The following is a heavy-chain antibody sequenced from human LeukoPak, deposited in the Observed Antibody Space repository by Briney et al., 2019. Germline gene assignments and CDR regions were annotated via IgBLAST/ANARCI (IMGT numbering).Heavy chain of an antibody. CDR2: IYHTGRT. CDR1: GGSISSSNY. CDR3: ATLANYGSGSPVDC. D-gene: IGHD3-10*01. V-gene: IGHV4-4*02. Sequence: SETLSLTCAVSGGSISSSNYWSWVRQPPGKGLEWIGEIYHTGRTNYNPSLKSRVTISVDKSKNQFSLKLSSVTAADTALYYCATLANYGSGSPVDCWGQGILVTVSS. J-gene: IGHJ4*02.